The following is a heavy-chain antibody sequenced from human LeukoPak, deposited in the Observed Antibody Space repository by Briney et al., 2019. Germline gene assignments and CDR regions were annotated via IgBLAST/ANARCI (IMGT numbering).Heavy chain of an antibody. D-gene: IGHD3-22*01. V-gene: IGHV1-18*01. CDR1: GYTFTRYG. J-gene: IGHJ4*02. CDR3: ATNYYDSSGYYSTDY. Sequence: ASVKVSCKASGYTFTRYGISWVRQAPGQGLEWMGWINTYNGNTDYAQKLQGRVTMTTDTSTSTAYMELRSLRSDDTALYYCATNYYDSSGYYSTDYWGQGTLVTVSS. CDR2: INTYNGNT.